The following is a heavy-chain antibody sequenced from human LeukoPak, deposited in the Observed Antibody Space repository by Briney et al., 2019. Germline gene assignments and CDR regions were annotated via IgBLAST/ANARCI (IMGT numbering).Heavy chain of an antibody. CDR2: ISYSGDTT. CDR3: AKRSGGTFGFFDS. D-gene: IGHD3-3*01. Sequence: GGSLRLSCAASGFTFNNYAKSWVRQAPGKGLEWVSAISYSGDTTHYADTVTGRFTIFRDNSKNTLFVQMNSLRAEDTAIYYCAKRSGGTFGFFDSWGRGTLVTVSS. J-gene: IGHJ4*02. V-gene: IGHV3-23*01. CDR1: GFTFNNYA.